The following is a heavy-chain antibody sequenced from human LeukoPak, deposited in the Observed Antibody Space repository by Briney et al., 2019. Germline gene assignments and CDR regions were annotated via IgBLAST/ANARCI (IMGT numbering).Heavy chain of an antibody. CDR1: GGSFSGYY. D-gene: IGHD6-19*01. V-gene: IGHV4-34*01. CDR3: VRELAVARAAFDM. Sequence: SETLSLTCAVFGGSFSGYYWSWIRQPPGRGLEWIGEINRRGGTNYNPSLKSRVSISVDTSKNQFSLNLRSVTAADTAVYYCVRELAVARAAFDMWGQGTMVTVSS. CDR2: INRRGGT. J-gene: IGHJ3*02.